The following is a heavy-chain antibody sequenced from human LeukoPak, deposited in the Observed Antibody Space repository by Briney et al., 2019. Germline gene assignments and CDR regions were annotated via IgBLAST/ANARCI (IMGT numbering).Heavy chain of an antibody. V-gene: IGHV3-23*01. CDR1: GFTFSSYA. Sequence: GGSLRLSCAASGFTFSSYAMSWVRQAPGKGLEWVSAIGGSGGSTYYADSVKGRFTISRDNSKNTLYLQMNSLRAEDTAVYYCAKETAPYYDSSGYRYHDYWGQGTLVTVSS. CDR3: AKETAPYYDSSGYRYHDY. CDR2: IGGSGGST. D-gene: IGHD3-22*01. J-gene: IGHJ4*02.